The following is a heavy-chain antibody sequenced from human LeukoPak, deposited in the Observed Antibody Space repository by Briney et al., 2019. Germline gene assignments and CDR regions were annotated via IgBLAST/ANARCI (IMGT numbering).Heavy chain of an antibody. CDR2: INPNSGGT. Sequence: ASVKVSCKASGYTSTGYYMHWVRQAPGQGLEWMGWINPNSGGTNYAQKFQGRVTMTRDTSISTAYMELSGLRSDDTAVYFCASVRDGLRLSTPFDNWGQGTLVTVSP. V-gene: IGHV1-2*02. CDR1: GYTSTGYY. D-gene: IGHD5-12*01. J-gene: IGHJ4*02. CDR3: ASVRDGLRLSTPFDN.